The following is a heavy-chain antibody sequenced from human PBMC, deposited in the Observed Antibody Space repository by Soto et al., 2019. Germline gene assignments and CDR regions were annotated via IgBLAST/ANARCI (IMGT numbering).Heavy chain of an antibody. Sequence: ASVKVSCKASGGTSSIYTISWVLQAPGEGLEWMGRIIPILGIANYAQKFQGRVTITADKSTSTAYMELSSLRSEDTAVYYCAREGYCSGGSCYGFDYWGQGTLVTVSS. CDR1: GGTSSIYT. CDR3: AREGYCSGGSCYGFDY. CDR2: IIPILGIA. D-gene: IGHD2-15*01. V-gene: IGHV1-69*04. J-gene: IGHJ4*02.